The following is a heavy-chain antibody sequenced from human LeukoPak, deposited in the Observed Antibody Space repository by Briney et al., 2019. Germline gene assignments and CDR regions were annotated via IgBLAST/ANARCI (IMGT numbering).Heavy chain of an antibody. D-gene: IGHD2-2*01. CDR2: IFYSGST. CDR1: GGSISSGGYY. CDR3: ARQRRYCSSTSCYFGYYGLDV. Sequence: SQTLSLTCAVSGGSISSGGYYWSWICQHPGEGLEWIGYIFYSGSTYYNPSLKSRVTISVDTSKNQFSLKLSSVTAADTAVYYCARQRRYCSSTSCYFGYYGLDVWGQGTTVTVSS. J-gene: IGHJ6*02. V-gene: IGHV4-31*11.